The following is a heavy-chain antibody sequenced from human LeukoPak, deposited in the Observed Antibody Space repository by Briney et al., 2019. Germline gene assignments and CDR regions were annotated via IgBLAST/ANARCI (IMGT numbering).Heavy chain of an antibody. D-gene: IGHD1-26*01. V-gene: IGHV3-21*01. CDR3: ARDSGTLLDFDY. J-gene: IGHJ4*02. Sequence: PGGSLRLSCAASGFTFSSYSMNWVRQAPGKGLEWVSSISSSGSYIYYADSVKGRFTISRDNAKNSLYLQMNSLRAEDTAVYYCARDSGTLLDFDYWGQGTLVTVSS. CDR1: GFTFSSYS. CDR2: ISSSGSYI.